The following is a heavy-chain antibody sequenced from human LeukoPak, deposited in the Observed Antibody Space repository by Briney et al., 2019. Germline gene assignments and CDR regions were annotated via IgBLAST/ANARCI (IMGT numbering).Heavy chain of an antibody. CDR2: MFGSGES. Sequence: PGGSLRLSCAASGYTFATFAMSSVRHAPGKGRECVSHMFGSGESYYAGTVKGPSTLSRDNSKTTVCMQMNSLRDESTAIYYCAKDLHYNGGRWEFDPWGQGTLVTVSS. CDR3: AKDLHYNGGRWEFDP. V-gene: IGHV3-23*01. D-gene: IGHD5-24*01. J-gene: IGHJ5*02. CDR1: GYTFATFA.